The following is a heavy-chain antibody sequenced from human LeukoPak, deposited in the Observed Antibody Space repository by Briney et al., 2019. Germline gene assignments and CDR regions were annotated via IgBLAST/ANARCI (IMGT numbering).Heavy chain of an antibody. CDR3: ARALDATFEPRPGGANFDY. CDR1: GFTVSSNY. Sequence: AGGSLRLSCAASGFTVSSNYLTWVRQAPGKGLDWVSVIYNDGSTYYADSVKGRFTISRDNSKNTLYLQMNSLRAEDTAVYYCARALDATFEPRPGGANFDYWGKGTLVTVSS. J-gene: IGHJ4*02. D-gene: IGHD6-6*01. CDR2: IYNDGST. V-gene: IGHV3-53*01.